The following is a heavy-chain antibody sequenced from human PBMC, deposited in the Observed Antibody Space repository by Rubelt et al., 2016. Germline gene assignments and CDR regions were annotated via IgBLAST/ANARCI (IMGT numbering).Heavy chain of an antibody. Sequence: QVQLVRSGAEVKRPGASVKVSCKASGYTFTGYGFKWVRQAPGQGLKWMGWITPYNGKTNYPPQLLGSVIMTTDTSTSTAYLELRSLRSDDTAVYYCARGLDYNVLTDYWGQGTLVTVPS. CDR3: ARGLDYNVLTDY. D-gene: IGHD3/OR15-3a*01. J-gene: IGHJ4*02. CDR2: ITPYNGKT. CDR1: GYTFTGYG. V-gene: IGHV1-18*01.